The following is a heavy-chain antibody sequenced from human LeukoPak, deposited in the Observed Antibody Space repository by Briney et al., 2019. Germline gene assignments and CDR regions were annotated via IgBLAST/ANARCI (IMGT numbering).Heavy chain of an antibody. CDR1: GFTVSSNY. CDR2: IYSGGST. CDR3: ARARSPYGDYVGYFDY. Sequence: GGSLRLSCAASGFTVSSNYMSWVRQAPGKGLEWVSVIYSGGSTYYADSVKGRFTISRDNSKNTLYLQMNSLRAEDTAVYYCARARSPYGDYVGYFDYWGQGTLVTVSS. J-gene: IGHJ4*02. V-gene: IGHV3-66*01. D-gene: IGHD4-17*01.